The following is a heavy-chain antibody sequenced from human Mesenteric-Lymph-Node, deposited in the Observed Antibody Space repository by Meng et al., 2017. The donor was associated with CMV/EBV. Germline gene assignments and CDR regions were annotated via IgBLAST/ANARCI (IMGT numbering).Heavy chain of an antibody. Sequence: SGYNFSDYGISWVRQAPGQGLEWMGWISGDTGGTNYAQRFQGRVTMTTDTSTDTAYMELRSLRSDDTAVYYCVRAPRSSSHFALPDSWGQGTLVTVSS. J-gene: IGHJ4*02. V-gene: IGHV1-18*01. CDR3: VRAPRSSSHFALPDS. CDR2: ISGDTGGT. D-gene: IGHD6-6*01. CDR1: GYNFSDYG.